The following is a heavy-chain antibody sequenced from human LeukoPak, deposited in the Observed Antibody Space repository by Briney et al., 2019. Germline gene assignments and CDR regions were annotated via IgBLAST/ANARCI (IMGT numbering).Heavy chain of an antibody. V-gene: IGHV4-59*01. CDR1: GVTISSNY. CDR2: IYNSGTT. CDR3: ASLVGGYYYMDV. D-gene: IGHD2-15*01. Sequence: SETLSLTCAVSGVTISSNYWSWLRPAPGKGLEWFVYIYNSGTTNYNTSLKSRVTISVDTSKDQFSLKLSSVTAADTAVYYCASLVGGYYYMDVWGKGTTVTVSS. J-gene: IGHJ6*03.